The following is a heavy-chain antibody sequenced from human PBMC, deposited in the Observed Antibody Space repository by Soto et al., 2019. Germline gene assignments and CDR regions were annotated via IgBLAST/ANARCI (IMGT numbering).Heavy chain of an antibody. D-gene: IGHD4-17*01. Sequence: GGSLRLSCAASGFTFSSYSMNWVRQAPGKGLEWVSSISSSSSYIYYADSVKGRFTISRDNAKNSLYLQMNSLRAEDTAVYYCARDASVFGDYPYYYYGMDVWGQGTTVTVSS. J-gene: IGHJ6*02. CDR1: GFTFSSYS. V-gene: IGHV3-21*01. CDR2: ISSSSSYI. CDR3: ARDASVFGDYPYYYYGMDV.